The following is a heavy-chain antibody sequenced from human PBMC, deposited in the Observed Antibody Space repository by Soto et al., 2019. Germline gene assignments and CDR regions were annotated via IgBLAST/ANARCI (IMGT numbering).Heavy chain of an antibody. V-gene: IGHV3-11*03. Sequence: GGSLRLSGAVSGFDLSDFHISWVRQAPGKGLEWISYISSSLGHTDYADSVKGRFTISRDNAKSSVFLEMSDLRSDDTAVYYCAANWNLGLNFCGQGTLVTLSS. J-gene: IGHJ4*02. CDR2: ISSSLGHT. CDR3: AANWNLGLNF. D-gene: IGHD1-1*01. CDR1: GFDLSDFH.